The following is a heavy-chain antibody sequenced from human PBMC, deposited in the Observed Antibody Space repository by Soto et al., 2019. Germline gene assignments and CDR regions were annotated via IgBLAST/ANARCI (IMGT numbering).Heavy chain of an antibody. J-gene: IGHJ4*02. D-gene: IGHD2-15*01. CDR3: AKPVRRYCSGGSCYGYFDY. CDR2: ISGSGGST. Sequence: GGSLRLSCAASGFTFISYAMSWVLQAPGRGLEWVSAISGSGGSTYYADSVKGRFTISRDNSKNTLYLQMNSLRAEDTAVYYCAKPVRRYCSGGSCYGYFDYWGQGTLVTVSS. CDR1: GFTFISYA. V-gene: IGHV3-23*01.